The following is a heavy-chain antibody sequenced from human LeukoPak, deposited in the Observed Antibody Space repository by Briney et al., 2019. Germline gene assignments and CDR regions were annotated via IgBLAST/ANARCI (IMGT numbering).Heavy chain of an antibody. V-gene: IGHV4-34*01. J-gene: IGHJ5*02. CDR3: ARGRPYYDFWSGSRRWFDP. Sequence: SETLSLTCAVYGGSFSGYYWSWIRQPPGKGLEWIGEINHSGSTNYNPSLKSRVTISVDTSKNQFSLKPSSVTAADTAVYYCARGRPYYDFWSGSRRWFDPWGQGTLVTVSS. D-gene: IGHD3-3*01. CDR2: INHSGST. CDR1: GGSFSGYY.